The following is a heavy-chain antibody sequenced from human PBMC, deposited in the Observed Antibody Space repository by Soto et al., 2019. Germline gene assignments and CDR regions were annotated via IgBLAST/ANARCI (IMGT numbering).Heavy chain of an antibody. CDR2: IYYSGST. CDR1: GGSISSYY. V-gene: IGHV4-59*01. J-gene: IGHJ3*02. Sequence: QVQLQESGPGLVKPSETLSLTCTVSGGSISSYYWSWIRQPPGKGLEWIGYIYYSGSTNYNPSLKSRVTISVDTSKNQFSLKLSSVTAADTAVYYCARDEPRDAFDTWGQGTMVTVSS. CDR3: ARDEPRDAFDT.